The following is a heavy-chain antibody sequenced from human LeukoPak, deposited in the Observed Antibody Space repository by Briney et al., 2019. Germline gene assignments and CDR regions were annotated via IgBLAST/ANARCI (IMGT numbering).Heavy chain of an antibody. CDR3: AREVGMALSEYYYYGMDV. CDR2: ISSSSSTI. CDR1: GFTFSSYS. D-gene: IGHD5-24*01. Sequence: PGGSLRLSCAASGFTFSSYSMNWVREAPGKGLEWVSYISSSSSTIYYADSVKGRFTISRDNAKNSLYLQINSPRAEGPAVYYCAREVGMALSEYYYYGMDVWGQGTTVTVSS. V-gene: IGHV3-48*01. J-gene: IGHJ6*02.